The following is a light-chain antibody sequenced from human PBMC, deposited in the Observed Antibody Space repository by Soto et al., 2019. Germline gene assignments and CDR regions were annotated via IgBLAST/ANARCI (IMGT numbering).Light chain of an antibody. CDR2: DAS. V-gene: IGKV3-20*01. J-gene: IGKJ5*01. CDR1: QSVSSSY. CDR3: QQYDSSPPTT. Sequence: EIVLTQSPGTLSLSPGERATLSCRASQSVSSSYLAWYQQKPGQAPRLLIYDASNRATGIPARFSGSGSGTDFTLTISGLEPEDFAVYYCQQYDSSPPTTFGQGTRLEI.